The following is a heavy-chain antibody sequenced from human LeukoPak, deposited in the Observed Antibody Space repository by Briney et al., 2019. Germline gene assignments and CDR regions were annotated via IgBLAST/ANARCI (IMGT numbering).Heavy chain of an antibody. J-gene: IGHJ4*02. CDR2: ISSSSSST. CDR1: GFTFSNFD. V-gene: IGHV3-48*01. Sequence: GGSLRLSCAASGFTFSNFDMNWVRQAPGKGLEWVSHISSSSSSTYYADSVTGRFTISRDNAKNSLYLQMNSLRAEDTAVYYCARVGYCGGDCYSWDYWGQGTLVTVSS. CDR3: ARVGYCGGDCYSWDY. D-gene: IGHD2-21*02.